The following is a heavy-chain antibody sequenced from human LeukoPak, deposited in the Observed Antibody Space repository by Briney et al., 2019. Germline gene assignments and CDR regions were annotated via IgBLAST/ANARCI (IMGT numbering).Heavy chain of an antibody. D-gene: IGHD4-17*01. J-gene: IGHJ4*02. Sequence: ASVKVSCKASGYTFTSYRMHWVRQAPGQGLEWMGWINTNTGNPTYAQGFTGRFVFSLDTSVSTAYLQISSPQAEDTAVYYCARSNNDGDYLGVGFDYWGQGTLVTVSS. V-gene: IGHV7-4-1*02. CDR1: GYTFTSYR. CDR3: ARSNNDGDYLGVGFDY. CDR2: INTNTGNP.